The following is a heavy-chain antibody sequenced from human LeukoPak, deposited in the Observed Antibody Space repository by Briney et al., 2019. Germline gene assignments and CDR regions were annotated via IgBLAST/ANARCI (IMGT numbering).Heavy chain of an antibody. CDR2: INHSGST. D-gene: IGHD3/OR15-3a*01. J-gene: IGHJ4*02. Sequence: PSETLSLTCAVYGGSFSGYYWSWIRQPPGKGLEWIGEINHSGSTSYNPSLKSRVTISVDTSKNQFSLKLSSVTAADTAVYYCARERKRTDFDYWGQGTLVTVSS. CDR1: GGSFSGYY. V-gene: IGHV4-34*01. CDR3: ARERKRTDFDY.